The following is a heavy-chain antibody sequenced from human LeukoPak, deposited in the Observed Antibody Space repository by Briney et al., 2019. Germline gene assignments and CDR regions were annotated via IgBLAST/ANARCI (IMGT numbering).Heavy chain of an antibody. CDR3: AKDGRNLIMTTGTTSDS. J-gene: IGHJ4*02. CDR1: GFTFNSYA. V-gene: IGHV3-23*01. Sequence: RSGGSLRLSCAASGFTFNSYAMSWVRQAPGQGLEWVSAISGSGGNTYYADSVKGRFTISRDNSKNTLYLQMNSLRAEDTALYYCAKDGRNLIMTTGTTSDSWGQGTLVTVSS. CDR2: ISGSGGNT. D-gene: IGHD4-11*01.